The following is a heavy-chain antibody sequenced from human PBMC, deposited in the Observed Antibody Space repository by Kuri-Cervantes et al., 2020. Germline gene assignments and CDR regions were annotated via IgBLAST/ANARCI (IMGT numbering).Heavy chain of an antibody. D-gene: IGHD3-22*01. CDR1: GYTFTSYG. CDR3: AREGTYYYESSGSRY. Sequence: ASVKVSCKASGYTFTSYGISWVRQAPGQGLEWMGWISAYNGDTNYAQKLQGRVTMTTDTSTSTAYMELSSLRSEDTAVYYCAREGTYYYESSGSRYWGQGTLVTVSS. J-gene: IGHJ4*02. V-gene: IGHV1-18*01. CDR2: ISAYNGDT.